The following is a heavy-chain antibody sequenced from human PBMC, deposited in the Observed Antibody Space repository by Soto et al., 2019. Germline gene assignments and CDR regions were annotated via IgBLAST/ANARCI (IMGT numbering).Heavy chain of an antibody. D-gene: IGHD1-26*01. V-gene: IGHV4-59*05. CDR3: ARVGRLGGTPYYFDY. CDR1: GGSISSSY. Sequence: ETLSLTCTASGGSISSSYWSWIRQPPGKGLEWIGSIYYSGSTYYNPSLKSRVTISVDTSKNQFSLKLSSVTAADTAVYHCARVGRLGGTPYYFDYWGQGTLVTVSS. CDR2: IYYSGST. J-gene: IGHJ4*02.